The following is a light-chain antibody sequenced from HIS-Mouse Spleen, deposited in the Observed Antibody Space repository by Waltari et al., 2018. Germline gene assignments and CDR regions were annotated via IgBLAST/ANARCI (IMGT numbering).Light chain of an antibody. CDR3: RSYTSSSTWV. CDR1: SSDVGGYNY. Sequence: QSALTQPASVSGSPGQSITISCTGTSSDVGGYNYVSWYQQHPGKAPKLMIYDVSNRPSGVSNLFSGSKSGNTASLTISGLQAEDEADYYCRSYTSSSTWVFGGGTKLTVL. CDR2: DVS. J-gene: IGLJ3*02. V-gene: IGLV2-14*03.